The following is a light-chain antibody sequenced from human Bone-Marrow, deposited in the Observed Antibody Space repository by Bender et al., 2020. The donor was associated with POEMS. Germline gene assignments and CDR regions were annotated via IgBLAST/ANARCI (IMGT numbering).Light chain of an antibody. V-gene: IGLV2-14*01. Sequence: QSALTQPASVSGSPGQSINISCTGTSSDVGAYNSVSWYQQHPGKAPKLLIYDVNNRPSGLSDRFSGSKSGNTASLTISGLQTEDEADYYCSSYASDLVVFGGGTKLTVL. CDR3: SSYASDLVV. CDR2: DVN. CDR1: SSDVGAYNS. J-gene: IGLJ3*02.